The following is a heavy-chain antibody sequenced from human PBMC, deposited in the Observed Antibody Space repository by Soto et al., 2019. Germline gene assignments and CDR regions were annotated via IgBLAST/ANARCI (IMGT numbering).Heavy chain of an antibody. V-gene: IGHV1-46*01. J-gene: IGHJ6*02. D-gene: IGHD3-9*01. CDR2: INPSGGST. CDR3: ARSHGILTGSPRCDGMDV. Sequence: ASVKVSCKASGYTFTSYYMHWVRQAPGQGLEWMGIINPSGGSTSYAQKFQGRVTMTRDTSTSTVYMELSSLRSEDTAVYYCARSHGILTGSPRCDGMDVWGQGTTVTVSS. CDR1: GYTFTSYY.